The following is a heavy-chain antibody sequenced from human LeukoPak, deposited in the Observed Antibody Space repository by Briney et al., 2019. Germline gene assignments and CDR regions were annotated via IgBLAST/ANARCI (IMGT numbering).Heavy chain of an antibody. CDR3: AREDWVTVTTSCYFDY. Sequence: ASVKVSCKASGGTFSSYAISWVRQAPGQGLEWMGRIIPILGIANYAQKFQGRVTITADKSTSTAYMELSSLRSEDTAVYYCAREDWVTVTTSCYFDYWGQGTLVTASS. CDR2: IIPILGIA. V-gene: IGHV1-69*04. CDR1: GGTFSSYA. J-gene: IGHJ4*02. D-gene: IGHD4-17*01.